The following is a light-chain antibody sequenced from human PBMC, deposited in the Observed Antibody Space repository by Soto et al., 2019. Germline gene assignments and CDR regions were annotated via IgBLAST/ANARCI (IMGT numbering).Light chain of an antibody. CDR1: SSNIGGNS. Sequence: TQPPSDCAAPGQQVTISCSGNSSNIGGNSVSWYQQLPGTAPKLLIYDDNKRPSGSPDRFSGSKSGTSATLAIPGFQTGDESGYYCGSWDSSLSPYVFGTGTKVTVL. J-gene: IGLJ1*01. CDR3: GSWDSSLSPYV. CDR2: DDN. V-gene: IGLV1-51*01.